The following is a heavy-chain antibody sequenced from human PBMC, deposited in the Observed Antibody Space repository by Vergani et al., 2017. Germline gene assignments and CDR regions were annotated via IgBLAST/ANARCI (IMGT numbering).Heavy chain of an antibody. Sequence: QVQMQESGPGLVKTSETLSLTCSASGAPISYWCWSWLRQPAGKGLEWIGRLCPSGSTNYKPSLKSRATVFVDTSKNQFSLKLTSVTAADTAVYYCATGAGPFDIWGQGTLVTVSS. D-gene: IGHD7-27*01. CDR2: LCPSGST. J-gene: IGHJ4*02. V-gene: IGHV4-4*07. CDR3: ATGAGPFDI. CDR1: GAPISYWC.